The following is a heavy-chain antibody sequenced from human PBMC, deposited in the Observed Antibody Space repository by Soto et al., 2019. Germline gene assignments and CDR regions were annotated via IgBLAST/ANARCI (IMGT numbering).Heavy chain of an antibody. CDR2: INNYNGNT. D-gene: IGHD2-21*02. CDR1: GYNFINHA. J-gene: IGHJ4*02. CDR3: ARGGIYCADCSSPFELIDS. V-gene: IGHV1-18*04. Sequence: QVRLEQSGLEVKKPGASVKVSCKASGYNFINHAITWMRQAPGQGLEWMGWINNYNGNTDYLQKVQGRDTLTTDTSTRIAYMELRNLRSDDTAVYYCARGGIYCADCSSPFELIDSWGQGTLVTVSS.